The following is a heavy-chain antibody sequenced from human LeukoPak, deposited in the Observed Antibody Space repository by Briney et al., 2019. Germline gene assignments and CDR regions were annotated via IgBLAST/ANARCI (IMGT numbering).Heavy chain of an antibody. CDR2: ISSSGGST. J-gene: IGHJ4*02. D-gene: IGHD2-8*02. CDR3: ARGPDVVLVSHWSFFDY. Sequence: GGSLRLSCAASGFTFSSYARHWVRQVPRKRLEYVSAISSSGGSTYYANSVKGRFTISRDNSKNTLYLQMGSLRTEDMAIYYCARGPDVVLVSHWSFFDYWGQGTLVTVSS. V-gene: IGHV3-64*01. CDR1: GFTFSSYA.